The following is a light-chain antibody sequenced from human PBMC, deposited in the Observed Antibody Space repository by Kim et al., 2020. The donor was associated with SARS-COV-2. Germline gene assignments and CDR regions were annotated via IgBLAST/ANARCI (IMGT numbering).Light chain of an antibody. V-gene: IGLV3-1*01. CDR2: QDS. CDR1: KLGDKY. Sequence: SYELTQPPSVSVSPGQTASITCSGGKLGDKYACWYQQKPGQSPVLVIYQDSKRPSGIPERFSGSNSGNTATLTISGTQAMDEADYYCQAWDSSKGVFGTGTKVTVL. J-gene: IGLJ1*01. CDR3: QAWDSSKGV.